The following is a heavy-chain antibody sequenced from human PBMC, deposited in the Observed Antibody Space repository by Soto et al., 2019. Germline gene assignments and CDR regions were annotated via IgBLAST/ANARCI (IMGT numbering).Heavy chain of an antibody. V-gene: IGHV3-23*01. J-gene: IGHJ4*02. CDR3: AKAPPPGDYGWILDY. CDR2: ISGSGGST. Sequence: EVQLLESGGGLVQPGGSLRLSCAASGFTFSSYAMSWVRQAPGKGLEWVSAISGSGGSTYYADSVKGRFTIPRDNSKNTLYLQMNSLRAEDTGVYYCAKAPPPGDYGWILDYWGPGTLVTVSS. D-gene: IGHD4-17*01. CDR1: GFTFSSYA.